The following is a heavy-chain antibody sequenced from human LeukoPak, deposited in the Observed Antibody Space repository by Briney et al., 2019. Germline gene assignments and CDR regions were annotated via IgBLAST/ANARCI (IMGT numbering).Heavy chain of an antibody. CDR3: ARDLSYNWFDP. CDR2: IYYSGST. J-gene: IGHJ5*02. Sequence: SETLSLTCTVSGGSISSYYWSWIRRPPGKGLEWIGYIYYSGSTNYNPSLKSRVTISVDTSKNQFSLKLSSVTAADTAVYYCARDLSYNWFDPWGQGTLVTVSS. D-gene: IGHD2-2*01. V-gene: IGHV4-59*01. CDR1: GGSISSYY.